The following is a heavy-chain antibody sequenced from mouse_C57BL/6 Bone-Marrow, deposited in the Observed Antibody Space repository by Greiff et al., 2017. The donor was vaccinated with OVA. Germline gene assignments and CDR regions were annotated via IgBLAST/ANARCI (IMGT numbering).Heavy chain of an antibody. V-gene: IGHV2-6-1*01. CDR1: GFSLTSYG. Sequence: VQLQQSGPGLVAPSQSLSITCTVSGFSLTSYGVHWVRQPPGKGLEWLVVIWSDGSTTYNSALKSRLSISKDNSKSQVFLKMNSLQTDDTAMYYCARQAVPYWDVGAMDYWGQGTSVTVSS. J-gene: IGHJ4*01. D-gene: IGHD4-1*01. CDR3: ARQAVPYWDVGAMDY. CDR2: IWSDGST.